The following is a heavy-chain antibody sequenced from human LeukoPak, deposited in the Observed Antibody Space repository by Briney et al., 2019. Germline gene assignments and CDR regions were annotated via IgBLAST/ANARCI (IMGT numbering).Heavy chain of an antibody. V-gene: IGHV3-30*03. CDR1: GFTFSSYG. D-gene: IGHD1-1*01. CDR2: ISYDGSNK. J-gene: IGHJ4*02. CDR3: ASSAGTTGLFDY. Sequence: EGSLRLSCAASGFTFSSYGMHWVRQAPGKGLEWVAVISYDGSNKYYADSVKGRFTISRDNSKNTLYLQMNSLRAEDTAVYYCASSAGTTGLFDYWGQGTLVTVSS.